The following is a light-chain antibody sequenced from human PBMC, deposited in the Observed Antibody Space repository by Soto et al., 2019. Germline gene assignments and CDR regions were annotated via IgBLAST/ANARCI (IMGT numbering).Light chain of an antibody. V-gene: IGKV3-20*01. CDR2: GAS. J-gene: IGKJ4*01. CDR3: QQYATSPLT. Sequence: ETVVTQSPGTLSLSPGERATLSCRASQSVSSNYLAWYQQKPGQAPRLLIYGASSRATGISDRFSGSGSGTDFTLTISRLEPEDFAVYYCQQYATSPLTFGGGTRVEIK. CDR1: QSVSSNY.